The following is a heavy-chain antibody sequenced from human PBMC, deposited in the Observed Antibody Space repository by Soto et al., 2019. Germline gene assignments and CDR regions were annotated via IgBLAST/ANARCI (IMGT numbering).Heavy chain of an antibody. J-gene: IGHJ4*02. CDR3: AHILSGSQFNY. CDR2: FHNSRSI. CDR1: GSSISTYY. Sequence: SDTLSLTCTVSGSSISTYYWGRIRQTPGQGLEWIRSFHNSRSIHYNPPIKSRDTITEDTSKNQNSQKMNYKNAADTAIYYCAHILSGSQFNYWGQGTPVTVS. V-gene: IGHV4-59*04. D-gene: IGHD3-9*01.